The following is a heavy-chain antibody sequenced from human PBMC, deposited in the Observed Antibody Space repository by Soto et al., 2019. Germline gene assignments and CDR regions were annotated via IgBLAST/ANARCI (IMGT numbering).Heavy chain of an antibody. Sequence: QVQLVESGGGVVQPGGSLRLACAASGFTFNTYAMHWVRQAPGKGLEWVAIIWSDENNKYYADSVKGRFTISRDNSKNTLYLQMDSLEAEDTAIYYCAREETYYRGPQWRAHCEDWGQGPLVSVSS. D-gene: IGHD3-10*01. J-gene: IGHJ4*02. V-gene: IGHV3-33*01. CDR2: IWSDENNK. CDR1: GFTFNTYA. CDR3: AREETYYRGPQWRAHCED.